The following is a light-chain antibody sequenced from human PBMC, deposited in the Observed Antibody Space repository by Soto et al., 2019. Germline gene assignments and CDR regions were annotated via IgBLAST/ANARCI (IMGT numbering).Light chain of an antibody. J-gene: IGKJ5*01. CDR2: GAS. CDR3: QQYGSSPPIT. V-gene: IGKV3-20*01. Sequence: EIVLTQSPGTLSLSPGERATLSCRASQSVSSSYLAWYQQKPGQAPRLLIYGASSRATGIPDRFSGSGSGTDFTLTISRLATEDFAVDYCQQYGSSPPITFGQRTRLEIK. CDR1: QSVSSSY.